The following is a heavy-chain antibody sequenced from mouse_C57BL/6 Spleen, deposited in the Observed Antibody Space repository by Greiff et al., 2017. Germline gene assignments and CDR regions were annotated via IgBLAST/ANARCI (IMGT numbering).Heavy chain of an antibody. CDR2: IDPSDSYT. J-gene: IGHJ2*01. CDR1: GYTFTSYW. Sequence: QVQLQQPGAELVMPGASVKLSCKASGYTFTSYWMHWVKQRPGQGLEWIGEIDPSDSYTNYNQKFKGKSTLTVDKSSSTAYMQLSSLTSEDSAVYYCARSRHYGSSYYVFDYWGQGTTLTVSS. CDR3: ARSRHYGSSYYVFDY. V-gene: IGHV1-69*01. D-gene: IGHD1-1*01.